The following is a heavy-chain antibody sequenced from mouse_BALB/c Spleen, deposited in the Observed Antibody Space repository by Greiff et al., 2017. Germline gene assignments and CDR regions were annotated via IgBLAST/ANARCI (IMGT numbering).Heavy chain of an antibody. J-gene: IGHJ4*01. Sequence: DVKLVESGGGLVQPGGSRKLSCAASGFTFSSFGMHWVRQAPEKGLEWVAYISSGSSTIYYADTVKGRFTISRDNPKNTLFLQMTSLRSEDTAMYYCAREVRVYAMDYWGQGTSVTVSS. CDR3: AREVRVYAMDY. CDR1: GFTFSSFG. V-gene: IGHV5-17*02. D-gene: IGHD2-14*01. CDR2: ISSGSSTI.